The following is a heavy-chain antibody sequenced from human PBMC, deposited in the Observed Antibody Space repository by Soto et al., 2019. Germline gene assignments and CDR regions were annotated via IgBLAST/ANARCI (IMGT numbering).Heavy chain of an antibody. CDR3: ASVIIVGAASDY. Sequence: QVQLQESGPGLVKPSQTLSLTCTVSGGSISSGGYYWSWIRQHPGKGLEWIGYIYYSGSTYYNPSLKSRXXIXVXXSKNQFSLKLSSVTAADTAVYYCASVIIVGAASDYWGQGTLVTVSS. J-gene: IGHJ4*02. V-gene: IGHV4-31*03. CDR1: GGSISSGGYY. CDR2: IYYSGST. D-gene: IGHD1-26*01.